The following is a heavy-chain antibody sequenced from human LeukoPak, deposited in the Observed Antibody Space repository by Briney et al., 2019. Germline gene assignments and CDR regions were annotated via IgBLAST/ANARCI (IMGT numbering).Heavy chain of an antibody. CDR3: AVDYGSGTYNL. D-gene: IGHD3-10*01. CDR1: GYTFTGYY. V-gene: IGHV1-2*02. Sequence: ASVKVSCKASGYTFTGYYMHWVRQAPGQGLEWMGWINPNSGGTNYAQKFQGRVTMTTDTSTTTAYMELRSLRSDDTAVYYCAVDYGSGTYNLWGQGTLVTVSS. J-gene: IGHJ4*02. CDR2: INPNSGGT.